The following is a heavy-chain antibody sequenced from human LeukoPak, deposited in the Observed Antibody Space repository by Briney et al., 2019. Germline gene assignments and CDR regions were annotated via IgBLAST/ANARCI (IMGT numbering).Heavy chain of an antibody. V-gene: IGHV7-4-1*02. CDR3: ARDSRGYSYGYSA. D-gene: IGHD5-18*01. J-gene: IGHJ5*02. CDR1: GGTFSSYA. CDR2: INTNTGNP. Sequence: GASVKVSCKASGGTFSSYAISWVRQAPGQGLEWMGWINTNTGNPTYARGFTGRFVFSLDTSVSTAYLQISSLKAEDTAVYYCARDSRGYSYGYSAWGQGTLVTVSS.